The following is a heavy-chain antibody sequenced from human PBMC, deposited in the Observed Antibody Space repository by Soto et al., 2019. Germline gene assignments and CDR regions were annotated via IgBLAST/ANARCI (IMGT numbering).Heavy chain of an antibody. CDR1: GYTFTSYA. D-gene: IGHD6-19*01. J-gene: IGHJ4*02. V-gene: IGHV1-3*05. CDR3: ARVAGWYFPDY. CDR2: INAGNGNT. Sequence: QVQLVQSGAEEKKPGASVKVSCKASGYTFTSYAMHWVRQAPGQRLEWMGWINAGNGNTKYSQKFQGRVTITRDTAASTAYMELSSLRSEDTAVYYCARVAGWYFPDYWGQGTLVTVSS.